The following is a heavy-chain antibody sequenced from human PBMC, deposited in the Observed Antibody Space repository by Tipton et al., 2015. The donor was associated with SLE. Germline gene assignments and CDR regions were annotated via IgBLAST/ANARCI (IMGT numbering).Heavy chain of an antibody. D-gene: IGHD6-6*01. J-gene: IGHJ4*02. CDR1: GGSIGSSGYY. CDR3: ALSFGSSSPLDY. CDR2: IYYSGST. V-gene: IGHV4-39*06. Sequence: TLSLTCTVSGGSIGSSGYYWGWIRQPPGKGLEWIGSIYYSGSTYYNPSLKSRVTMSVDTSKNQFTLKLSSVTALDTAVYHCALSFGSSSPLDYWGQGTLVTVSS.